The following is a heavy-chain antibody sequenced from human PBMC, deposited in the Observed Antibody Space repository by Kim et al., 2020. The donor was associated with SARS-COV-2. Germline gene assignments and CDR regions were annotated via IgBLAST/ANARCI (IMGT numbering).Heavy chain of an antibody. CDR2: IYYSGST. D-gene: IGHD1-26*01. Sequence: SETLSLTCTVSGGSISSGGYYWSWIRQHPGKGLEWIGYIYYSGSTYYNPSLKSRVTISVDTSKNPFSLKLSAVTAADTAVYYCASAPIVGATTFDYWGQGTLVTVSS. V-gene: IGHV4-31*03. CDR1: GGSISSGGYY. CDR3: ASAPIVGATTFDY. J-gene: IGHJ4*02.